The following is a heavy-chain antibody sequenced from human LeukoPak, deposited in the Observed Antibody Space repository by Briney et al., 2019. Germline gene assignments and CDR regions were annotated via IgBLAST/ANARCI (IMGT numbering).Heavy chain of an antibody. J-gene: IGHJ4*01. CDR3: ARGYDYGNNNV. V-gene: IGHV4-34*01. CDR1: GASFSGYY. D-gene: IGHD4-11*01. Sequence: SETLSLTCAVYGASFSGYYWTWIRQPPGKGLEWIGEINHSGSTNYNPSLKSRVTISVDTSKNQFSLKLTSVTAADTAVYYCARGYDYGNNNVWGQGTLVTVSS. CDR2: INHSGST.